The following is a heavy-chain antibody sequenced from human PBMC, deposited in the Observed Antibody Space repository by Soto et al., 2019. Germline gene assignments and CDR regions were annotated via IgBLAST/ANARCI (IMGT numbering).Heavy chain of an antibody. CDR3: TTGPQVVVVAATLSSGYDRYYYYYMDV. V-gene: IGHV3-15*01. J-gene: IGHJ6*03. CDR2: IKSKTDGGTT. D-gene: IGHD2-15*01. CDR1: GFTFSNAW. Sequence: PGGSLRLSCAASGFTFSNAWMSWVRQAPGKGLEWVGRIKSKTDGGTTDYAAPVKGRFTISRDDSKNTLYLQMNSLKTEDTAVYYCTTGPQVVVVAATLSSGYDRYYYYYMDVWGKGTTVTVSS.